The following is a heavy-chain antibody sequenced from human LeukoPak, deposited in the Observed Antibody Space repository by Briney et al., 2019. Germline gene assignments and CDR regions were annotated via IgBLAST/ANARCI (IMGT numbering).Heavy chain of an antibody. V-gene: IGHV4-30-4*01. J-gene: IGHJ4*02. CDR3: ARDRGDDYGDYYFDY. Sequence: SQTLSLTCTVSGGSISSGDYYWSWLRQPPGRGLEWIGYIYYSGSTYYNPSLKSRVTISVDTSKNQFSLKLSSVTAADTAVYYCARDRGDDYGDYYFDYWGQGTLVTVSS. CDR2: IYYSGST. CDR1: GGSISSGDYY. D-gene: IGHD4-17*01.